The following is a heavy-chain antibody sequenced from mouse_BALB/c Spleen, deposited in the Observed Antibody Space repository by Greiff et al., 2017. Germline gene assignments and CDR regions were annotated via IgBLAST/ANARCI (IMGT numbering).Heavy chain of an antibody. CDR1: GFTFSSYA. CDR2: ISSGGSYT. J-gene: IGHJ4*01. V-gene: IGHV5-9-3*01. Sequence: EVMLVESGGGLVKPGGSLKLSCAASGFTFSSYAMSWVRQTPEKRLEWVATISSGGSYTYYPDSVKGRFTISRDNAKNTLYLQMSSLRSEDTAMYYCARQDRYSRPYAMDYWGQGTSVTVSS. D-gene: IGHD2-14*01. CDR3: ARQDRYSRPYAMDY.